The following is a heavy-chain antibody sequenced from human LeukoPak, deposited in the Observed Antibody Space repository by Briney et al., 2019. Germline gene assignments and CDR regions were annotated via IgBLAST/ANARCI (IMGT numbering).Heavy chain of an antibody. CDR2: ISGSGGST. CDR3: AKAQDPIAAAGTSPFDY. CDR1: GFTFNSYA. J-gene: IGHJ4*02. Sequence: GGSLRLSCAASGFTFNSYAMRWVRQAPWKGQEWVSAISGSGGSTFYADSVKGRFTISRDNSKNTLSLQMNSLRAEDTAVYYCAKAQDPIAAAGTSPFDYWGQGTLVTVSS. D-gene: IGHD6-13*01. V-gene: IGHV3-23*01.